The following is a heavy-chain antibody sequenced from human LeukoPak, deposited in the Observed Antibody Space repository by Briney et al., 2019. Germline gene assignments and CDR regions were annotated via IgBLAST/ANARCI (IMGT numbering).Heavy chain of an antibody. CDR1: GFTFGNEA. CDR2: ISGGGRSL. J-gene: IGHJ4*02. D-gene: IGHD3-3*01. V-gene: IGHV3-23*01. CDR3: VKGQEYLEWFYEY. Sequence: GGSLRLSCAASGFTFGNEAMSWVRQAPGKGLEWVSGISGGGRSLYYTDSVKGRFTVSRDNLKSTLTLQMSGLRAEDTAVYYCVKGQEYLEWFYEYWGQGSLVTVSS.